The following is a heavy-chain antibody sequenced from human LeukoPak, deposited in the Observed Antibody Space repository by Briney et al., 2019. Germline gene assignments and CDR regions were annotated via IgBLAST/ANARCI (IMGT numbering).Heavy chain of an antibody. J-gene: IGHJ5*02. CDR2: IIPIFGTA. D-gene: IGHD6-19*01. CDR3: ARGPAGSRATLAS. Sequence: SVKVSCKASGGTSSSYAISWVRQAPGQGLEWMGGIIPIFGTANYAQKFQGRVTITADESTSTAYMELSSLRSEDTAVYYCARGPAGSRATLASWGQGTLVTVSS. CDR1: GGTSSSYA. V-gene: IGHV1-69*13.